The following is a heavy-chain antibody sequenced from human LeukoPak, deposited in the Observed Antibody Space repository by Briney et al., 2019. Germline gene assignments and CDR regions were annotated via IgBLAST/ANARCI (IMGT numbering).Heavy chain of an antibody. CDR3: ARDPYSGAYGDTYYYFMDV. CDR2: ITTSSSYT. Sequence: TGGSLRLSCEASGFSFSSYNMDWVRQTPGKGLEWISSITTSSSYTFYADSVKGRFTISRDNARNSLYLQMNRLTAEDTAVYYCARDPYSGAYGDTYYYFMDVWGKGTTVTISS. CDR1: GFSFSSYN. D-gene: IGHD1-26*01. V-gene: IGHV3-21*01. J-gene: IGHJ6*03.